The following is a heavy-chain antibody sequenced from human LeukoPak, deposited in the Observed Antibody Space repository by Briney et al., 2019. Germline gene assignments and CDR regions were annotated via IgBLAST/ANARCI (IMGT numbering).Heavy chain of an antibody. D-gene: IGHD3-10*01. J-gene: IGHJ4*02. V-gene: IGHV3-74*01. CDR2: INHDGSSA. Sequence: TGGSLRLSCAASGFTFSTYWMHWVRQAPGKGLVWVSRINHDGSSAIYADSVKGRFTISRDNAKNKHYLQMNSLRAEDTAVYYCTRSRDYNSGSYPGFWGQGILVTVSS. CDR1: GFTFSTYW. CDR3: TRSRDYNSGSYPGF.